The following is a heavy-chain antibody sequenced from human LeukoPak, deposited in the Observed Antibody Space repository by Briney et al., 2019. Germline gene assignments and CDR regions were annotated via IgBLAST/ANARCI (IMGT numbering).Heavy chain of an antibody. V-gene: IGHV1-2*02. CDR1: GYTFTGYY. Sequence: ASVKVSCKASGYTFTGYYMHWVRQAPGQGLEWMGWINPNSGGTNYAQKFQGRVTMARDTSISTAYMELSRLRSDDTAVYYCASDRAYNWNYGDYWGQGTLVTVSS. J-gene: IGHJ4*02. CDR3: ASDRAYNWNYGDY. D-gene: IGHD1-7*01. CDR2: INPNSGGT.